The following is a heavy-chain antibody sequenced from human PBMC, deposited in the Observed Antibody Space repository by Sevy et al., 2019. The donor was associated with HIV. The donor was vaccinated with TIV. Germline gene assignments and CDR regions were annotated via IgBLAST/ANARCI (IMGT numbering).Heavy chain of an antibody. CDR3: ARFWNRYSYGPIYFDY. D-gene: IGHD5-18*01. J-gene: IGHJ4*02. CDR2: INDSGST. V-gene: IGHV4-34*01. CDR1: GGSFSGYY. Sequence: SETLSLTCAVYGGSFSGYYWSWIRQPPGKGLEWIGEINDSGSTNYNPSLKSRVTISVDTSKNQFSLKLSSVTAADTAVYYCARFWNRYSYGPIYFDYWGQGTLVTVSS.